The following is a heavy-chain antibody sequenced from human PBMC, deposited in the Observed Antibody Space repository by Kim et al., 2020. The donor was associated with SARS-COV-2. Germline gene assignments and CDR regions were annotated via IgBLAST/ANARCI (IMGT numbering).Heavy chain of an antibody. Sequence: GGSLRLSCAASGFTFSSYGMHWVRQAPGKGLEWVAVIWYDGSNKYYADSVKGRFTISRDNSKNTLYLQMNSLRAEDTAVYYCASNGHSSSWFTVGYYYYGMDVWGQGTTVTVSS. D-gene: IGHD6-13*01. J-gene: IGHJ6*02. CDR3: ASNGHSSSWFTVGYYYYGMDV. CDR2: IWYDGSNK. V-gene: IGHV3-33*01. CDR1: GFTFSSYG.